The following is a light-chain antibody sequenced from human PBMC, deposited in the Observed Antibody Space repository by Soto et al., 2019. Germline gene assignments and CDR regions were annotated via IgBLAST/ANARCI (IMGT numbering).Light chain of an antibody. CDR1: QSVGSNY. V-gene: IGKV3-20*01. CDR3: QHFGTSPRYT. J-gene: IGKJ2*01. Sequence: EILLTQSPGTLSLSPGERATLSCRTSQSVGSNYVAWYQQKPGQAPRLLIYEASRRATGIPDRFSGSGSGTDFTLTISRLESEDFAVYYCQHFGTSPRYTFGQGTKLEI. CDR2: EAS.